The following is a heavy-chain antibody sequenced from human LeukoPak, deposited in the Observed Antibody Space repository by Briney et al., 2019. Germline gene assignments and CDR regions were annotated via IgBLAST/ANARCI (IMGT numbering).Heavy chain of an antibody. Sequence: PSQTLSLTCTVSGGSISSGSYYWSWIRQPAGKGLEWIGRIYTSGSTYYKPSLKSRVTISVDTSKNQFSLKLSSVTAADTAVYYCARAPKYYYDSSGYSYYYFDYWGQGTLVTVSS. V-gene: IGHV4-61*02. CDR1: GGSISSGSYY. CDR3: ARAPKYYYDSSGYSYYYFDY. J-gene: IGHJ4*02. D-gene: IGHD3-22*01. CDR2: IYTSGST.